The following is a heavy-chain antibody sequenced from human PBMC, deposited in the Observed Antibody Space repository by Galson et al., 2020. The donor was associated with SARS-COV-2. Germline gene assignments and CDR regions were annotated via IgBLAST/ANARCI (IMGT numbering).Heavy chain of an antibody. CDR1: DGSINDYY. CDR2: VYHTGST. CDR3: ASLHGFDP. J-gene: IGHJ5*02. V-gene: IGHV4-59*08. Sequence: ASETLSLTCKVSDGSINDYYWNWIRQSPGKGLEWIGTVYHTGSTHFNPSLKSRVTIFLDTAKSQVSLNLSSVTAAETAVYYCASLHGFDPWGPGILVNVSS.